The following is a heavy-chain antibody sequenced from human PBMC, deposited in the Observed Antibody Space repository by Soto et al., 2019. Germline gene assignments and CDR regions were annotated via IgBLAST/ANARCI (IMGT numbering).Heavy chain of an antibody. CDR1: GYTFTSYD. J-gene: IGHJ5*02. D-gene: IGHD3-3*01. CDR2: MNPNSGNT. CDR3: ARGLEWSWSLDP. V-gene: IGHV1-8*01. Sequence: QVQLVQSGAEVKKPGASVKVSCKASGYTFTSYDINWVRQATGQGLEWMGWMNPNSGNTGYAQKYQGRVTMTRNTSISTAYMELSSLRSEDTAMYYCARGLEWSWSLDPWGQGTLVTVSS.